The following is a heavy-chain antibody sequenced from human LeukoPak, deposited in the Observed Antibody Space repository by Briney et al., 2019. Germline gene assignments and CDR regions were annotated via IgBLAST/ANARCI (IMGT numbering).Heavy chain of an antibody. V-gene: IGHV4-34*01. D-gene: IGHD3-22*01. CDR1: GGSFSGYY. J-gene: IGHJ4*02. CDR3: ARVHPPFDYDSSGYYFGGVDY. CDR2: INHSGST. Sequence: PSETLSLTCAVYGGSFSGYYWSWIRQPPGKGLEWIGEINHSGSTNYNPSLNSRVTISVDTSKNQFSLKLRSVTAADTAVYYCARVHPPFDYDSSGYYFGGVDYWGQGTLVTVSS.